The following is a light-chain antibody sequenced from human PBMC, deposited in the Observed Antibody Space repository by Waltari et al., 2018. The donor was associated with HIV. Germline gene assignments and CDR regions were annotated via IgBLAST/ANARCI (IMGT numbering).Light chain of an antibody. J-gene: IGLJ3*02. CDR1: DSDIGISHL. CDR2: NAN. CDR3: SSFERGGSLL. V-gene: IGLV2-18*02. Sequence: QSALPQPASVSGSPGQSITISCIGTDSDIGISHLISWYHTPPDRAPTLVGFNANSRASGIHFRFSGSKSGKTAFLTIAGLQAEDEGIYYCSSFERGGSLLFGGGTTVTVL.